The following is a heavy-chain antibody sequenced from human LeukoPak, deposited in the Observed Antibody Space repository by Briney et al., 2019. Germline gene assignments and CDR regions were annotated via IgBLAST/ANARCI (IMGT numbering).Heavy chain of an antibody. CDR1: GYSFTSYW. J-gene: IGHJ4*02. D-gene: IGHD3-10*02. V-gene: IGHV5-51*01. CDR3: ARHRCSGSYFCSLDY. CDR2: IYPGDSDT. Sequence: GESLKISCKGSGYSFTSYWIGWVRQMPGKGLEWMGIIYPGDSDTRYSPSFQGQVTISADKSFSTAYLQWSSLKASDTAMYYCARHRCSGSYFCSLDYWGQGTLVTVSS.